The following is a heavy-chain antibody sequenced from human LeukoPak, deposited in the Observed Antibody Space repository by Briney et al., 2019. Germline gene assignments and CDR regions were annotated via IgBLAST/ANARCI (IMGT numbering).Heavy chain of an antibody. Sequence: SVKVSCKASGGTFSSYAISWVRQAPGQGLEWMGGIIPIFGTANYAQKFQGRVTITTDESTSAAYMELSSLRSEDTAVYYCASSIDYYDSSYFDYWGQGTLVTVSS. J-gene: IGHJ4*02. CDR1: GGTFSSYA. V-gene: IGHV1-69*05. D-gene: IGHD3-22*01. CDR3: ASSIDYYDSSYFDY. CDR2: IIPIFGTA.